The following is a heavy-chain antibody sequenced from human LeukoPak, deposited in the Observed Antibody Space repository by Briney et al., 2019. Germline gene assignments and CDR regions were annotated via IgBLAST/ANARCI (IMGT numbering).Heavy chain of an antibody. CDR1: GYTFTSYG. Sequence: GASVKVSCKASGYTFTSYGISWVRQAPGQGLEWMGWISAYNGNANFAQKLQGRVTMTTDSSTSTAYMELRSLRSDDTAVYYCARRSSYGSLTSWGQGTLVTVSS. CDR2: ISAYNGNA. CDR3: ARRSSYGSLTS. D-gene: IGHD3-10*01. J-gene: IGHJ5*02. V-gene: IGHV1-18*01.